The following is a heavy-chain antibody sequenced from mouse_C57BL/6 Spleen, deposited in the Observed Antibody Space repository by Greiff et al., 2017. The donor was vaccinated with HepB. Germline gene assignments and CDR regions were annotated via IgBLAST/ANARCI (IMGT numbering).Heavy chain of an antibody. Sequence: EVQLQQSGPVLVKPGASVKMSCKASGYTFTDYYMNWVKQSHGKSLEWIGVINPYNGGTSYNQKFKGKATLTVDKSTSTAYMELNSLTSEDSAVDYCARWDDYDDGAWFAYWGQGTLVTVSA. D-gene: IGHD2-4*01. CDR2: INPYNGGT. J-gene: IGHJ3*01. CDR3: ARWDDYDDGAWFAY. V-gene: IGHV1-19*01. CDR1: GYTFTDYY.